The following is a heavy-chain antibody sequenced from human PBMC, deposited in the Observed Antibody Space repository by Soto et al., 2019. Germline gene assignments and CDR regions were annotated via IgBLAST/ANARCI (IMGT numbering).Heavy chain of an antibody. CDR2: ISGSGGST. D-gene: IGHD3-10*01. J-gene: IGHJ6*03. CDR3: AKAPVLMVRGGLPYYYYYYYMDV. Sequence: EVQLLESGGGLVQPGGSLRLSCAASGFTFSSYAMSWVRQAPGKGLEWVSAISGSGGSTYYADSVKGRFTISRDNSKNTLYLQMNSLRAEDTAVYYCAKAPVLMVRGGLPYYYYYYYMDVWGKGTTVTVSS. V-gene: IGHV3-23*01. CDR1: GFTFSSYA.